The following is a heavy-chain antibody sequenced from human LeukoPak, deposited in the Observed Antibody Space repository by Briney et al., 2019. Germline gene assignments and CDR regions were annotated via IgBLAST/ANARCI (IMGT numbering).Heavy chain of an antibody. CDR1: GFTVSSDY. CDR3: ARGDWSGFDY. Sequence: GGSLRLSCADSGFTVSSDYMSWVRQAPGKGLEWVSVIYSGGSTYYADFVRGRFTISRDSSKNTVLLQMNNLRAEDTAMYYCARGDWSGFDYWGQGTLVTVSS. V-gene: IGHV3-53*01. CDR2: IYSGGST. D-gene: IGHD3-3*01. J-gene: IGHJ4*02.